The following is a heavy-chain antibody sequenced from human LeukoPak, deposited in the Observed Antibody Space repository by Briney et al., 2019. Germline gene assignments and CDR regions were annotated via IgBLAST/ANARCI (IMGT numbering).Heavy chain of an antibody. V-gene: IGHV3-43*02. CDR3: ARESETSGWYDY. CDR2: ITGDGGST. D-gene: IGHD6-19*01. Sequence: GGSLRLSCPTTGLILDNYALHWVRQAPGKGMEWVSLITGDGGSTFYADSVRGRFTISRDNTRKSLSLQMSSMRSEDTALYYCARESETSGWYDYWGQGTLVTVSS. CDR1: GLILDNYA. J-gene: IGHJ4*02.